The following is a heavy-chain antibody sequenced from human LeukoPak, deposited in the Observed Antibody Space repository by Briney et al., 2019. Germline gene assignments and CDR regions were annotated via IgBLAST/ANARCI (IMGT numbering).Heavy chain of an antibody. CDR2: IIPIFGTA. CDR1: GGTFSSYA. D-gene: IGHD3-22*01. Sequence: SVKVSCKASGGTFSSYAISWVRQAPGQGLEWMGGIIPIFGTANYAQKFQGRVTITADESTSTAYMEPSSLRSEDTAVYYCARAPYSSGRYYYYYGMDVWGQGTTVTVSS. V-gene: IGHV1-69*13. J-gene: IGHJ6*02. CDR3: ARAPYSSGRYYYYYGMDV.